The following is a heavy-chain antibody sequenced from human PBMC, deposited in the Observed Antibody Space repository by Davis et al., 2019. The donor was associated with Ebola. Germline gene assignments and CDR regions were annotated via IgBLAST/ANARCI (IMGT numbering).Heavy chain of an antibody. Sequence: SVKVSCKASGGTFSSYAISWVRQAPGQGLEWMGGIIPILGIANYAQKLQGRVTMTTDTSTSTAYMELRSLRSDDTAVYYCARHYGELNYWGQGTLVTVSS. V-gene: IGHV1-69*10. CDR3: ARHYGELNY. CDR2: IIPILGIA. CDR1: GGTFSSYA. J-gene: IGHJ4*02. D-gene: IGHD4-17*01.